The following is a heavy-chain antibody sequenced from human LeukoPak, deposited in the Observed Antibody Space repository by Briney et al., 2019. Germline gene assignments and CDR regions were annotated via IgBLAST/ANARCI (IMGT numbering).Heavy chain of an antibody. D-gene: IGHD3-10*01. J-gene: IGHJ4*02. CDR3: TKGLWAGVSAARD. CDR2: IYTGGDT. V-gene: IGHV3-66*01. Sequence: GGSLRLSCAASGFTVSSNYMSWVRQAPGKGLEWVSGIYTGGDTYYADSVKDRFTISRDNPKNTLYLQMNSLRAEDTAVYCCTKGLWAGVSAARDWGQGTLVTVSS. CDR1: GFTVSSNY.